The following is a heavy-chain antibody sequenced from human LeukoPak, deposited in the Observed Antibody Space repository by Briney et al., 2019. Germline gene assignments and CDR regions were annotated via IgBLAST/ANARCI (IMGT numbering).Heavy chain of an antibody. D-gene: IGHD3-9*01. J-gene: IGHJ4*02. CDR1: GFTFSSYA. CDR3: AKETALRYFDWLFPYYFDY. V-gene: IGHV3-23*01. Sequence: GGSLRLSCAASGFTFSSYAMSWVRQAPGKGLEWVSAISGSGGSTYYADSVKGRFTISRDNSKNTLYLQMNSLRAEDMAVYYCAKETALRYFDWLFPYYFDYWGQGTLVTVSS. CDR2: ISGSGGST.